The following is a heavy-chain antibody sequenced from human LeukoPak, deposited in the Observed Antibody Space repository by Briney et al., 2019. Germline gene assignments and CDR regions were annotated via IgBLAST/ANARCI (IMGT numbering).Heavy chain of an antibody. CDR3: AKTQPFNIARADY. CDR2: IIPIFGTA. Sequence: GASVKVSCKASGGTFSSYAISWVRQAPGQGLEWMGGIIPIFGTANYAQKFQGRVTITTDESTSTAYMELSSLRSEDTAVYYCAKTQPFNIARADYWGQGTLVTVSS. D-gene: IGHD2/OR15-2a*01. J-gene: IGHJ4*02. CDR1: GGTFSSYA. V-gene: IGHV1-69*05.